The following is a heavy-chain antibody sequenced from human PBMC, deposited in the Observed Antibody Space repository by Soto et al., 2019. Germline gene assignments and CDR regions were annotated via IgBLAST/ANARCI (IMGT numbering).Heavy chain of an antibody. V-gene: IGHV3-30*18. J-gene: IGHJ5*02. CDR1: GFTFSSYG. D-gene: IGHD4-17*01. CDR2: ISYDGSNK. CDR3: AKDFYAVTTRGGWRRFDP. Sequence: QVQLVESGGGVVQPGRSLRLSCAASGFTFSSYGMHWVRQAPGKGLEWVAVISYDGSNKYYADSVKGRFTISRDNSKNTXXLQMNSLRAEDTAVYYCAKDFYAVTTRGGWRRFDPWGQGTLVTVSS.